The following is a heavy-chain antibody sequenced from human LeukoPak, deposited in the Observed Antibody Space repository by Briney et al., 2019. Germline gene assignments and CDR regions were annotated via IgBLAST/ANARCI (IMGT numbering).Heavy chain of an antibody. CDR3: ANKVAAAAHFDY. Sequence: PGGSLRLSCAASGFTFSSYAMSWVRQAPGKGLEWVSAISGSGGSTYHADSVKGRFTISRDNSKNTLYLQMNSLRAEDTAVYYCANKVAAAAHFDYWGQGTLVTVSS. CDR1: GFTFSSYA. D-gene: IGHD6-13*01. CDR2: ISGSGGST. J-gene: IGHJ4*02. V-gene: IGHV3-23*01.